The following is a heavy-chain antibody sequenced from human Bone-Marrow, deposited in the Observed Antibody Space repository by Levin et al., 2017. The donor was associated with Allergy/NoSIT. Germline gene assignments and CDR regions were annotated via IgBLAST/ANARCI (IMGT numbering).Heavy chain of an antibody. J-gene: IGHJ6*02. CDR3: AKGGSLNCCSSYGMDV. CDR1: GFTLNNYA. CDR2: INGGDDNT. V-gene: IGHV3-23*01. D-gene: IGHD2-21*02. Sequence: QAGGSLRLSCVVSGFTLNNYAMSWVRQAPGKGLEWVSTINGGDDNTYYADSVKGRFTISRDNSKNTLYLQMNSLRAEDTAVYSCAKGGSLNCCSSYGMDVWGQGTTVTVSS.